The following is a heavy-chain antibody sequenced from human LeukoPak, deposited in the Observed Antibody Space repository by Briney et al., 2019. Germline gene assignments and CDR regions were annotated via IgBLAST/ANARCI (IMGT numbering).Heavy chain of an antibody. CDR1: GGSISSGSYY. Sequence: TSETLSLTCTVSGGSISSGSYYWSWIRQPAGKGLEWIGRIYTSGSTNYNPSLKSRVTISVDTSKNQFSLKLSSVTAADTAVYYCARDRTDSSGWYPFDYWGQGTLVTVSS. J-gene: IGHJ4*02. D-gene: IGHD6-19*01. V-gene: IGHV4-61*02. CDR3: ARDRTDSSGWYPFDY. CDR2: IYTSGST.